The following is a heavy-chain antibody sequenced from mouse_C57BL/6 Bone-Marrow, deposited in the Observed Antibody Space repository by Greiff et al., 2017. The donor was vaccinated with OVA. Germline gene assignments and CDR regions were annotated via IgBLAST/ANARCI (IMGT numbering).Heavy chain of an antibody. J-gene: IGHJ1*03. CDR3: ARDYYGSSLYWYFDV. CDR2: ISYDGSN. V-gene: IGHV3-6*01. Sequence: EVKVEESGPGLVKPSQSLSLTCSVTGYSITSGYYWNWIRQFPGNKLEWMGYISYDGSNNYNPSLKNRCSITRDTSKNQFFLKFNTVTTEDTATYYCARDYYGSSLYWYFDVWGTGTTVTVSS. CDR1: GYSITSGYY. D-gene: IGHD1-1*01.